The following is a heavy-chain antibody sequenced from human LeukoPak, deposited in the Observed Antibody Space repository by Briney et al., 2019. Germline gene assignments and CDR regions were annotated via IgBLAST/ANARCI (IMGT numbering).Heavy chain of an antibody. D-gene: IGHD3-22*01. Sequence: SVKVSCKASGYTFTSYGISWVRQAPGQGLEWMGGIIPIFGTANYAQKFQGRVTITADESTSTAYMELSSLRSEDTAVYYCARVRDSSGYYRFDYWGQGTLVTVSS. CDR1: GYTFTSYG. J-gene: IGHJ4*02. V-gene: IGHV1-69*13. CDR2: IIPIFGTA. CDR3: ARVRDSSGYYRFDY.